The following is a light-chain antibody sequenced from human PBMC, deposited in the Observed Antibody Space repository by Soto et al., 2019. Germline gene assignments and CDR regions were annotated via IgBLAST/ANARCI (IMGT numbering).Light chain of an antibody. J-gene: IGKJ5*01. CDR2: KAS. CDR1: QDIGNY. CDR3: QHYYRYPIT. V-gene: IGKV1-16*01. Sequence: DLQMTQSPSSLSASVGDRVTITCRASQDIGNYLAWFQQKPGEAPKSLIFKASSLQSGVPSRFSGSGSGTDFTLTISNLRPEDFATYYCQHYYRYPITFGQGTRLEIK.